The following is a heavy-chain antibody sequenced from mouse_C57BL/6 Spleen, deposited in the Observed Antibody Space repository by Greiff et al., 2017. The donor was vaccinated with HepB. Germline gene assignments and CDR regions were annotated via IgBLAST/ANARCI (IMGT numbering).Heavy chain of an antibody. CDR1: GFTFSDYG. CDR2: ISSGSSTI. V-gene: IGHV5-17*01. CDR3: ARTGDAWFAY. J-gene: IGHJ3*01. Sequence: EVQVVESGGGLVKPGGSLKLSCAASGFTFSDYGMHWVRQAPEKGLEWVAYISSGSSTIYYADTVQGRFTISRDNAKNTLVLQMTSLRSEDTAMYYCARTGDAWFAYWGQRTLVTVAA.